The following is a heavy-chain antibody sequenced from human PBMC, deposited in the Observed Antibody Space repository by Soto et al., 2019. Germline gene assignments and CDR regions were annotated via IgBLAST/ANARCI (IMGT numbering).Heavy chain of an antibody. J-gene: IGHJ3*02. CDR2: IYYSGST. CDR1: GGSISSSSYY. D-gene: IGHD2-8*01. CDR3: ARDTSVGDLGVVDI. V-gene: IGHV4-39*07. Sequence: SETLSLTCTVSGGSISSSSYYWGWIRQPPGKGLEWIGSIYYSGSTYYNPSLKSLVTISVDTSKYQFSLNLSSVTAADTAVYFCARDTSVGDLGVVDIWGQGTMGTV.